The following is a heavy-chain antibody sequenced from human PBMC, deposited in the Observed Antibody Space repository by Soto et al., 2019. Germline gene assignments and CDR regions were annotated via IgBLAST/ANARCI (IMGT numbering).Heavy chain of an antibody. CDR1: GNTVPNYA. D-gene: IGHD6-13*01. CDR3: ARDVAAADY. V-gene: IGHV1-3*01. CDR2: INAGNGNT. Sequence: ASVKVSCKASGNTVPNYAMHWVRQAPGQRLEWMGWINAGNGNTKYSQKFQGRVTITRDTSASTAYMELSSLRSEDTAVYYCARDVAAADYWGQGTLVTVSS. J-gene: IGHJ4*02.